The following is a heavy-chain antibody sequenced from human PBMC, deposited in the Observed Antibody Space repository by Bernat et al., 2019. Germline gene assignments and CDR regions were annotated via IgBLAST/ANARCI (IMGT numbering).Heavy chain of an antibody. CDR1: GFTFSDAW. Sequence: EVQLVDSGGGLVKPGGSLRLSCAASGFTFSDAWMSWVRQAPGKGLEWVGRIKSKTDGGTTDYAAPVKGRFTFSRDDSKNTLYLQMNSLKTEDTAVYYCTTDGYSPFWFDYWGQGTLVTVSS. V-gene: IGHV3-15*01. J-gene: IGHJ4*02. D-gene: IGHD5-18*01. CDR2: IKSKTDGGTT. CDR3: TTDGYSPFWFDY.